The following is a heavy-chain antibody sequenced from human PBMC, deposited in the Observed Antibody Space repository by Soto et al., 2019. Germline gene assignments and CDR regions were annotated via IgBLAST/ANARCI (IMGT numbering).Heavy chain of an antibody. CDR3: VAGADCSKSAD. J-gene: IGHJ4*01. CDR1: GGSINDYY. V-gene: IGHV4-59*01. Sequence: SETLSLTCTVSGGSINDYYWSWTRQPPGKGLEWIAYGLRPDYTGYNPSLRNRVTISSDTSKNQFSLRLVSVTAADTAVYYCVAGADCSKSADWGQGTPVTVAS. D-gene: IGHD2-21*02. CDR2: GLRPDYT.